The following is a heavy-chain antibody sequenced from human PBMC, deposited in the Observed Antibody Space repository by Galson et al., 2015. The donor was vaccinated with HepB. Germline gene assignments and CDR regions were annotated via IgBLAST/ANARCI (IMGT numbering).Heavy chain of an antibody. Sequence: PALVKPTQTLTLTCTFSGFSLSRNGVGVGWIRQPPGKALEWLALIYWDDDKRYTPSLESRHTITKDTSKNQVVLKLTNMDPLDTATYFCAHRRLSSSGYIPYFDSWGQGILVTVSS. CDR3: AHRRLSSSGYIPYFDS. CDR2: IYWDDDK. CDR1: GFSLSRNGVG. J-gene: IGHJ4*02. V-gene: IGHV2-5*02. D-gene: IGHD5-12*01.